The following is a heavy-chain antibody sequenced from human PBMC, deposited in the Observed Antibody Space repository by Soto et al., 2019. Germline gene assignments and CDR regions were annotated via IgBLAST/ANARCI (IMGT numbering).Heavy chain of an antibody. V-gene: IGHV3-7*01. CDR1: GFTFSSYW. CDR2: IKQDGSEK. D-gene: IGHD4-4*01. J-gene: IGHJ6*03. Sequence: GGSLRLSCAASGFTFSSYWMSWVRQAPGKGLEWVANIKQDGSEKYYVDSVKGRFTISRDNAKSSLYLQMNSLRAEDTAVYYCARAIIDYSNYYMDVWGKGTTVTVSS. CDR3: ARAIIDYSNYYMDV.